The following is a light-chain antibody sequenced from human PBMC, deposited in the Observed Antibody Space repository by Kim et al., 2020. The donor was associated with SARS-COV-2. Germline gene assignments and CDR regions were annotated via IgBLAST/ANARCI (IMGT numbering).Light chain of an antibody. CDR1: SSDIGAYNY. Sequence: GQSITFSCTGTSSDIGAYNYVSWFQQHPGKAPQLMIYTVTERPSGVSNRFSGSKSGTTASLTISGLQAEDEADYYCISFTTAATWVFGGGTQLTVL. V-gene: IGLV2-14*03. J-gene: IGLJ3*02. CDR2: TVT. CDR3: ISFTTAATWV.